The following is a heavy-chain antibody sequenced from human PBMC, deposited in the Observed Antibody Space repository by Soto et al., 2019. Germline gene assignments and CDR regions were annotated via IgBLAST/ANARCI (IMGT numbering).Heavy chain of an antibody. CDR1: GFIFSTYS. CDR3: ARDPGGYDSYYFDY. Sequence: SGGSLRLSCAASGFIFSTYSMNWVRQAPGKRLEWVSSISSSSSYIYYADSVKGRFTISRDNAKNSLYLQMNSLRAEDTAVYYCARDPGGYDSYYFDYWGQGTLVTVSS. J-gene: IGHJ4*02. V-gene: IGHV3-21*01. D-gene: IGHD5-12*01. CDR2: ISSSSSYI.